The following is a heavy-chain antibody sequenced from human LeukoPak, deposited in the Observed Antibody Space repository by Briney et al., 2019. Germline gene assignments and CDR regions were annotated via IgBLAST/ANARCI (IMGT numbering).Heavy chain of an antibody. CDR2: IYYSGYT. Sequence: SETLFLTCSVSGGPISSYYWSWIRQPPGKGLEWIGYIYYSGYTNYNPSLKSRVTMSVDTSKNQFSLQLSSVTAADTAVYYCARGQAVAGVWGQGTLVTVSS. CDR3: ARGQAVAGV. CDR1: GGPISSYY. D-gene: IGHD6-19*01. V-gene: IGHV4-59*01. J-gene: IGHJ4*02.